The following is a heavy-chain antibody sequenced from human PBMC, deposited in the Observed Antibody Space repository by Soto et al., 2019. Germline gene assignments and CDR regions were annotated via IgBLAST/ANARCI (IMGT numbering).Heavy chain of an antibody. Sequence: GGSLRLSCAASGFTFSSYGMHWVRQAPGKGLEWVAVISYDGSNKYYADSVKGRFTISRDNAKNTLYLQMNSLRAEDTAVYYCARVVIGSSSWYYYYYYMDVWGKGTTVTV. CDR1: GFTFSSYG. D-gene: IGHD6-13*01. V-gene: IGHV3-30*03. CDR3: ARVVIGSSSWYYYYYYMDV. CDR2: ISYDGSNK. J-gene: IGHJ6*03.